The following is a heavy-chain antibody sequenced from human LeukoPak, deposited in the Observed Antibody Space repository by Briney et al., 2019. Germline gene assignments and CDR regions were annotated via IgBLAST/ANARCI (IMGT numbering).Heavy chain of an antibody. Sequence: PGRSLRLSCAASGFTISNFGMHWVRQAPGKGLEWVAVISYDGKNEYYTDSVKGRFTISRDDAKNTVYLQMNSLKPEDTAVYYCAKQMAVDYFDYWGQGTLVTVSS. CDR1: GFTISNFG. D-gene: IGHD5-24*01. CDR3: AKQMAVDYFDY. V-gene: IGHV3-30*18. CDR2: ISYDGKNE. J-gene: IGHJ4*02.